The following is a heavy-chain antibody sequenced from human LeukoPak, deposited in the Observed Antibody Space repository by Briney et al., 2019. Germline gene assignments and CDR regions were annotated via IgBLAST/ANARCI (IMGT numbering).Heavy chain of an antibody. V-gene: IGHV3-21*01. CDR3: ARVPYGSGSYPFDY. CDR1: GFTFSSYS. Sequence: GGSLRLSCAASGFTFSSYSMNWVRQAPGKGLEWVSSISSSSSYIYYADSVKGRFTISRDNAKNSLYLQMNSLRAEDTAVYYCARVPYGSGSYPFDYWGQGTLVAISS. CDR2: ISSSSSYI. J-gene: IGHJ4*02. D-gene: IGHD3-10*01.